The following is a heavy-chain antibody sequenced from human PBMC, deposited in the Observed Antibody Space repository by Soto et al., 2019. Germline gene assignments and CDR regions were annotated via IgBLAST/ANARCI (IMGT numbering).Heavy chain of an antibody. Sequence: GESLKISCKGSGYSFTSYWIGWVRQAPGQGLEWMGWISAYNGNTNYAQKLQGRVTMTTDTSTSTAYMELRSLRSDDTAVYYCARSTADTAPAYYYYGMGVWGQGTTVTVSS. D-gene: IGHD5-18*01. V-gene: IGHV1-18*04. J-gene: IGHJ6*02. CDR3: ARSTADTAPAYYYYGMGV. CDR2: ISAYNGNT. CDR1: GYSFTSYW.